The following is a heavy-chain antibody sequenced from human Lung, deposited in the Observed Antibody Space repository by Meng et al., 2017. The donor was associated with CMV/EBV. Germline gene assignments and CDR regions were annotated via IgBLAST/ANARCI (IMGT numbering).Heavy chain of an antibody. D-gene: IGHD1-26*01. CDR1: GASISSYY. J-gene: IGHJ6*02. CDR3: ARGHTNSGSFVGYYALAV. CDR2: IHYSGSS. V-gene: IGHV4-59*01. Sequence: SETLSLTCTVSGASISSYYWSWIRQPPGRGLEWIGNIHYSGSSNYNPSLKGRVTMSVATSEDQFSLRLNSVTAADTAVYYCARGHTNSGSFVGYYALAVWGQG.